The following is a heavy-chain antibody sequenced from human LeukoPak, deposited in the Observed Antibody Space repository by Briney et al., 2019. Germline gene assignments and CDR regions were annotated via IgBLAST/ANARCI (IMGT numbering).Heavy chain of an antibody. D-gene: IGHD5-12*01. CDR3: ARAPGSGYAFDS. Sequence: ASVKVSRKASGYTFAGYYIHWVRQAPGQGGEWMGWINPDSGGTKSAPKFQGGVTMTRDTSINTAYMELSRLASDDTAVYYCARAPGSGYAFDSCGQGTQVTVSS. V-gene: IGHV1-2*02. CDR1: GYTFAGYY. J-gene: IGHJ4*02. CDR2: INPDSGGT.